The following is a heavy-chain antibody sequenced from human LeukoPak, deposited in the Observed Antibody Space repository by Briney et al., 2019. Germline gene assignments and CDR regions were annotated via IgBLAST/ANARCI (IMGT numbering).Heavy chain of an antibody. J-gene: IGHJ4*02. D-gene: IGHD5-18*01. Sequence: SETLSLTCAVYGGSFSGYYWSWIRQPHGKGLEWIGEIKHSVSTNFNTSFKGRVPISVGAAKIQFSLKLSSVTAADTAVYYCARGRLGYSYGSLSGFRLDYWGQGTLVTVSS. CDR1: GGSFSGYY. V-gene: IGHV4-34*01. CDR3: ARGRLGYSYGSLSGFRLDY. CDR2: IKHSVST.